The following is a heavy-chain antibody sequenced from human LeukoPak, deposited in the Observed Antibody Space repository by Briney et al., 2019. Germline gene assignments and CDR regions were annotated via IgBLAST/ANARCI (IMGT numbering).Heavy chain of an antibody. V-gene: IGHV1-69*01. CDR1: GGTFSSYA. J-gene: IGHJ4*02. CDR2: IIPIFGTA. D-gene: IGHD2-2*01. Sequence: SVKVSCKASGGTFSSYAISWVRQAPGQGLEWMGGIIPIFGTANYAQKFQGRVTITADESTSTAYMELSSLRSEDTAVYYCAAYCSSTSCQLSSDYWGQGTLVTVSS. CDR3: AAYCSSTSCQLSSDY.